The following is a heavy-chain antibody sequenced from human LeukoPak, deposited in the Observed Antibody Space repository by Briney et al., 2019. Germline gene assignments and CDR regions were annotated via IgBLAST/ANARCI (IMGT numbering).Heavy chain of an antibody. D-gene: IGHD6-13*01. CDR2: ISYDGSNK. CDR3: ARVPYSSSWSYYGIDV. V-gene: IGHV3-30-3*01. J-gene: IGHJ6*02. Sequence: GGSLRLSCAASGFTFSSYAMHWVRQAPGKGLEWVAVISYDGSNKYYADSVKGRFTISRDNSKNTLYLQMNSLRAEDTAVYYCARVPYSSSWSYYGIDVWGQGTTVTVSS. CDR1: GFTFSSYA.